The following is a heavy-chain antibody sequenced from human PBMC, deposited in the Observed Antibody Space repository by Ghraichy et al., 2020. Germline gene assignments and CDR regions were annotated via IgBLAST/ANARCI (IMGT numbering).Heavy chain of an antibody. D-gene: IGHD4-17*01. CDR2: IYSGGST. V-gene: IGHV3-53*01. CDR3: ARLYDYGDYVSAYYYGMDV. CDR1: GFTVSSNY. Sequence: LSLTCAASGFTVSSNYMSWVRQAPGKGLEWVSVIYSGGSTYYADSVKGRFTISRDNSKNTLYLQMNSLRAEDTAVYYCARLYDYGDYVSAYYYGMDVWGQGTTVTVSS. J-gene: IGHJ6*02.